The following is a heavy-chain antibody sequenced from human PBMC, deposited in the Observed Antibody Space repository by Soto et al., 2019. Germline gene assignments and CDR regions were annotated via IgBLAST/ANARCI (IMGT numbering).Heavy chain of an antibody. J-gene: IGHJ6*02. CDR2: LYYTGST. V-gene: IGHV4-59*01. D-gene: IGHD3-3*01. Sequence: SETLSLTCNVSGGSISDFYWSWIRQSPGKRLEWIGYLYYTGSTNYNPALKSRVTISLDTSKNQFSLKVRSVTAADTAVYYCARGGGYDFRSSQAPPIDVWGQGTTVTVSS. CDR1: GGSISDFY. CDR3: ARGGGYDFRSSQAPPIDV.